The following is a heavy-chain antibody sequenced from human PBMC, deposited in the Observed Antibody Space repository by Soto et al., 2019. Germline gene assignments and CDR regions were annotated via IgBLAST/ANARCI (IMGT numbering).Heavy chain of an antibody. V-gene: IGHV3-23*01. Sequence: XGSLRLSCAASGLTFSSYAMSWVRQAPGKGLEWVSAISGSGGSTYYADSVKGRFTISRDNSKNTLYLQMNSLRAEDTAVYYCANGRYCSSTSCIHYYGMDVWGQGTTVTVSS. CDR1: GLTFSSYA. CDR3: ANGRYCSSTSCIHYYGMDV. D-gene: IGHD2-2*01. CDR2: ISGSGGST. J-gene: IGHJ6*02.